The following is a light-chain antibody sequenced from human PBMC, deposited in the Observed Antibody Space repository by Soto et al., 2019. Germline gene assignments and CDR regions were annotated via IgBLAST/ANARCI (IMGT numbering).Light chain of an antibody. J-gene: IGKJ1*01. CDR1: QSLLHSNGYNY. Sequence: DIVMTQSPLSLPVTPGEPASISCRSSQSLLHSNGYNYLDWYLQKPGQSPQLLIYLGSNRASGVPDRFSGSGSGTYFTLKISRVEAEDGGVYYCMQALQTPKTFGQGTKVEIK. CDR3: MQALQTPKT. CDR2: LGS. V-gene: IGKV2-28*01.